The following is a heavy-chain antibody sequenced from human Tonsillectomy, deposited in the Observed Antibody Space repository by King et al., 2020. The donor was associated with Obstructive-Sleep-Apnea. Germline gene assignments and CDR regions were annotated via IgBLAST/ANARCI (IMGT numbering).Heavy chain of an antibody. Sequence: VQLVESGAVVKKPGESLEISCKASGYSFTSYWVAWVRQMPGRGLEWLGTMYPGDSDTRYSPSFEGQVTMLSDKSTSTARLQWSSLKASDTAMYYCARILGYCSDGGCYNGGGVFDYWGQGTLVTVSS. J-gene: IGHJ4*02. CDR2: MYPGDSDT. D-gene: IGHD2-8*01. V-gene: IGHV5-51*01. CDR1: GYSFTSYW. CDR3: ARILGYCSDGGCYNGGGVFDY.